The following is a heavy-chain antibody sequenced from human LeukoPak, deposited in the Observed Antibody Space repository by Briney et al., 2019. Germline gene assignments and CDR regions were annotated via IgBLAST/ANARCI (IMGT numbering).Heavy chain of an antibody. D-gene: IGHD6-13*01. V-gene: IGHV1-2*02. CDR3: ARSLGIAAAGSNY. J-gene: IGHJ4*02. CDR1: GYTFTGYY. CDR2: INPNSGGT. Sequence: ASVKVSCKASGYTFTGYYMHWVRQAPGQGLEWMGWINPNSGGTNYAQKFQGRVTMTRDTSISTAYMELSRLRSDDTAVYYCARSLGIAAAGSNYWGQGTPVTVSS.